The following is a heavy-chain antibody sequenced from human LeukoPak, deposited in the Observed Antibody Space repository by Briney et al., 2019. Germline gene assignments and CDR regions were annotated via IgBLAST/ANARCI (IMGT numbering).Heavy chain of an antibody. Sequence: GGSLRLSCAASGFTFSSYAMHWVRQAPGKGLDWVAVIADDGSNKYYAGSVKGRFTISRDNSNNTLFLQMNSLRAEDTAVYYCARDGGYDFWSGYYQDYWGQGTLVTVSS. CDR1: GFTFSSYA. V-gene: IGHV3-30*04. CDR2: IADDGSNK. CDR3: ARDGGYDFWSGYYQDY. D-gene: IGHD3-3*01. J-gene: IGHJ4*02.